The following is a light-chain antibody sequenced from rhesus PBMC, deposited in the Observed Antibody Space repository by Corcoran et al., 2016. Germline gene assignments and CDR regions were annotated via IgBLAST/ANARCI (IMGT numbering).Light chain of an antibody. Sequence: DIQMTQSPSSLSASVGDTVTITCRASRSFSSSLAWYQQKPGKAPNLLIYSASSLQSGVPSRFSGSKSGTDFTLTSSSLQPEDIASYYCQQYYSYPWTFGQGTKVEIK. V-gene: IGKV1-46*01. J-gene: IGKJ1*01. CDR3: QQYYSYPWT. CDR1: RSFSSS. CDR2: SAS.